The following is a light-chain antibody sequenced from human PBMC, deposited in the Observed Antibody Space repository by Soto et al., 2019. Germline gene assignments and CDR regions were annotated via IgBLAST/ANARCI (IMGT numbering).Light chain of an antibody. J-gene: IGKJ2*01. CDR2: QVS. Sequence: DIVMTQTPLSLPVTPGEPASISCRSSQSLLDSDDGNIYLIWFQQRPGQSPRRLIYQVSNRDSGVPDRFSGSGSVTDFTLKISRVEAEDVGVYYCLQATHWPHTFGQGTKVDI. V-gene: IGKV2-30*01. CDR1: QSLLDSDDGNIY. CDR3: LQATHWPHT.